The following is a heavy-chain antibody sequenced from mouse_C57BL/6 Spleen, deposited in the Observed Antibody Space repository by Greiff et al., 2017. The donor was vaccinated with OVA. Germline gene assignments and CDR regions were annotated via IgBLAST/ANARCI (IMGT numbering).Heavy chain of an antibody. J-gene: IGHJ4*01. Sequence: QVQLQQSGAELVRPGASVTLSCKASGYTFTDYEMPWVKQTPVHGLEWIGAIDPETGGTAYNQKFKGKAILTADKSSSTAYMKLRSLTSEDYAVDYCTNGYDGRAMDYWGQGTSVTVSS. CDR3: TNGYDGRAMDY. CDR2: IDPETGGT. CDR1: GYTFTDYE. V-gene: IGHV1-15*01. D-gene: IGHD2-2*01.